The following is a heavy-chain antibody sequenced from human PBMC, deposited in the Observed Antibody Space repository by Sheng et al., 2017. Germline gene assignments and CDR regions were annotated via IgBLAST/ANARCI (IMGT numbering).Heavy chain of an antibody. J-gene: IGHJ3*02. V-gene: IGHV3-23*04. CDR2: ISGSGGGT. D-gene: IGHD3-10*01. CDR3: AKSYYYGSGSYYLAFDI. CDR1: GFTFSSYA. Sequence: EVQLVESGGGLVQPGGSLRLSCAASGFTFSSYAMSWVRQAPGKGLEWVSAISGSGGGTYYADSVKGRFTISRDNSKNTLYLQVNSLRAEDTAVYYCAKSYYYGSGSYYLAFDIWGQGTMVTVSS.